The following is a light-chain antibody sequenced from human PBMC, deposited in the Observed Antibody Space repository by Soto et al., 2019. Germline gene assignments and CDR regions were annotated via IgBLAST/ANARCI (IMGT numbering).Light chain of an antibody. CDR1: QSVSSTY. CDR3: QQYGSSPPVT. Sequence: EIVLTQPPGTLSLSPGERATLSCRASQSVSSTYLAWYQQKPGQAPRLLIYGASSRATGIPDRVSGSGSGTDFTLTISRLEPEDFAVYYCQQYGSSPPVTFGGGTKVDIK. V-gene: IGKV3-20*01. J-gene: IGKJ4*01. CDR2: GAS.